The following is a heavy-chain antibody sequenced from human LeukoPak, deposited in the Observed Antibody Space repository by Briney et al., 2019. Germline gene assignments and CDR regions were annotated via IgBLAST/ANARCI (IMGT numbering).Heavy chain of an antibody. J-gene: IGHJ5*02. D-gene: IGHD3-3*01. V-gene: IGHV4-61*02. Sequence: SETLSLTCTVSGDSISSGSYYWTWIRQPAGKGLEWIGRVYTSGITNYNPSLKRRVTISLDTSKSQFSLKLSSVTAADTAVYYCARVVGYDFWSGVWFDPWGQGTLVTVSS. CDR3: ARVVGYDFWSGVWFDP. CDR2: VYTSGIT. CDR1: GDSISSGSYY.